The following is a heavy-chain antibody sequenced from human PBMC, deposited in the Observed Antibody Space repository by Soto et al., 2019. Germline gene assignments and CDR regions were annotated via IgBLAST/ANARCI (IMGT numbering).Heavy chain of an antibody. CDR3: TTDITVASPTGGR. J-gene: IGHJ4*02. Sequence: EVQLVESGGGLVKPGESLRLSCAASGFNFNNAWLNWVRQAPGKGLEWVGRIRTKTEGGATDYAAPVKGRFTISRDDSINTLYLQMTSLKTEHTAVYYCTTDITVASPTGGRWGQGTLVTVSS. CDR1: GFNFNNAW. V-gene: IGHV3-15*07. D-gene: IGHD6-19*01. CDR2: IRTKTEGGAT.